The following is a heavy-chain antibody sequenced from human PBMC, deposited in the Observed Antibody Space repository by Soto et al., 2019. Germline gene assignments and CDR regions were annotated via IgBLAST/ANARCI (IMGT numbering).Heavy chain of an antibody. J-gene: IGHJ6*02. V-gene: IGHV3-30-3*01. CDR2: ISYDGSNK. Sequence: PRLSCAASGFTFSSYAMHWVRQAPGKGLEWVAVISYDGSNKYYADSVKGRFTISRDNSKNTLYLQMNSLRAEDTAVYYCAREKGVYCSSTSCLHYYYYYGMDVWGQGTTVTVS. D-gene: IGHD2-2*01. CDR1: GFTFSSYA. CDR3: AREKGVYCSSTSCLHYYYYYGMDV.